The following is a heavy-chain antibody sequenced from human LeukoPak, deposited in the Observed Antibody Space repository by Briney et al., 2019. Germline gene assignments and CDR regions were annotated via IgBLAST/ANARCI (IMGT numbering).Heavy chain of an antibody. J-gene: IGHJ6*03. CDR2: INSDGSST. D-gene: IGHD3-22*01. V-gene: IGHV3-74*01. Sequence: GGSLRLSCAASGFTFSSYWMHWVRQAPGKGLVWVSRINSDGSSTSYADSVKGRFTISRDNAKNTLYLQMNSLRAEDTAVYYRARDPADYYDSSGFLYYMDVWGKGTTVTVSS. CDR1: GFTFSSYW. CDR3: ARDPADYYDSSGFLYYMDV.